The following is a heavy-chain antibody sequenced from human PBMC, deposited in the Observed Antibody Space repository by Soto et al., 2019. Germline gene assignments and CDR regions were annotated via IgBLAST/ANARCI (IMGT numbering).Heavy chain of an antibody. CDR1: GFTFSSYS. V-gene: IGHV3-48*01. CDR3: ARDRATTFGVFFDY. D-gene: IGHD1-1*01. Sequence: PGGSLRLSCAASGFTFSSYSMNWVRQAPGKGLEWVSYISSSSSTIYYADSVKGRFTISRDNAKNSLYLQMNSLRAEDTAVYYCARDRATTFGVFFDYWGQGTLVTVSS. J-gene: IGHJ4*02. CDR2: ISSSSSTI.